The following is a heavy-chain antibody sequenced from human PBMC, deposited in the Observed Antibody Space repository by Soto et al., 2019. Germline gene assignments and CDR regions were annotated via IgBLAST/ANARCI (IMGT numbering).Heavy chain of an antibody. J-gene: IGHJ5*02. CDR2: ISYDGSNK. Sequence: QVQLVESGGGVVQPGRSLRLSCAASGFTFSSYGMHWVRQAPGKGLEWVAVISYDGSNKYYADSVKGRFTISRDNSKNTLYLQMNSLRAEDTAVYYCATYYCGGDSWGQGTLVTVSS. V-gene: IGHV3-30*03. D-gene: IGHD2-21*01. CDR1: GFTFSSYG. CDR3: ATYYCGGDS.